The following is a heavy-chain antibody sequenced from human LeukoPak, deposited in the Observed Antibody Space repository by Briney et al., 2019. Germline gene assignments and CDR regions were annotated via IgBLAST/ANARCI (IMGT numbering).Heavy chain of an antibody. Sequence: GGSLRLSCAASGFTFSSYAMHWVRQAPGKGLEYVSAISSNGGNTYYANSVKGRFTISRDNSKNTLYLQMGSLRAEDMAVYYCARDSGDDAFDIWGQGTMVTVSS. J-gene: IGHJ3*02. V-gene: IGHV3-64*01. CDR1: GFTFSSYA. CDR2: ISSNGGNT. D-gene: IGHD3-10*01. CDR3: ARDSGDDAFDI.